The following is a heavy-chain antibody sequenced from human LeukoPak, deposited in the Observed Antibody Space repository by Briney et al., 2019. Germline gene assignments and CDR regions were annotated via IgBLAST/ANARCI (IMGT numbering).Heavy chain of an antibody. CDR1: GYSFTSYW. J-gene: IGHJ4*02. CDR3: ARHPDSSSWYWDY. V-gene: IGHV5-51*01. Sequence: GESLKISCKGSGYSFTSYWIGWVRQMPGKCLEWMGIIYPGDSDTRYSPSFQGQVTISADKSISTAYLQWSSLKASDTAMYYCARHPDSSSWYWDYWGQGTLVTVSS. CDR2: IYPGDSDT. D-gene: IGHD6-13*01.